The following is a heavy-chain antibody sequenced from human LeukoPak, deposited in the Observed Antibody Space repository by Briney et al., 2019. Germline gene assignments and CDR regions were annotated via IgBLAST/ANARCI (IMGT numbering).Heavy chain of an antibody. D-gene: IGHD3-16*01. CDR1: GFTFSDYD. V-gene: IGHV3-69-1*02. CDR2: ISGLSTHI. CDR3: GRAFPPLRTSSAGDL. Sequence: TGGSLRLSCSASGFTFSDYDMNWVRQAPGKGLEWVSSISGLSTHIYYGDSVKGRFSISRDNAKNSVYLQMNSLGVEDAAIYYCGRAFPPLRTSSAGDLWGQGILVTVSS. J-gene: IGHJ4*02.